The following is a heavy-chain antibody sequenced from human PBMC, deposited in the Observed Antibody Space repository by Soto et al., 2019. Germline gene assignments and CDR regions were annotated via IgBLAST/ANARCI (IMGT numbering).Heavy chain of an antibody. CDR1: GFTFSSYA. J-gene: IGHJ4*02. Sequence: GGSLRLSCAASGFTFSSYAMSWVRQAPAKGLEWVSGISYSDGSTYDADSVKGRFTISRDNSKNTLSLQLNGLRAEDTAIYYCTTAHQVIRDWGQGTLVTVSS. CDR3: TTAHQVIRD. V-gene: IGHV3-23*01. CDR2: ISYSDGST.